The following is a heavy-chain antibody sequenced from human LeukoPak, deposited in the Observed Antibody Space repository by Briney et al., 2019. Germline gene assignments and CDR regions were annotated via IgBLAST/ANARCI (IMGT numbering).Heavy chain of an antibody. V-gene: IGHV1-18*01. J-gene: IGHJ4*02. Sequence: GASVKVSCKASGYTFTSYGISWWRQAPGQGLKGWGWISAYNGNTNYAQKLQGRVTMTTDTSTSTAYMELRSLRSDDTAVYYCARSDYYDSSGYYLSFDYWGQGTLVTVSS. CDR1: GYTFTSYG. CDR3: ARSDYYDSSGYYLSFDY. CDR2: ISAYNGNT. D-gene: IGHD3-22*01.